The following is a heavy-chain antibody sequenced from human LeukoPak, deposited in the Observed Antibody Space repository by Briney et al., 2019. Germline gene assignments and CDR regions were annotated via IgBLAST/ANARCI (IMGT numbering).Heavy chain of an antibody. D-gene: IGHD3-22*01. Sequence: GGSLRLSCAVSGFTFSDYSMNWVRQAPGKGLEWVSYISTTSSSTIYYADSVKGRFTISRDNAKNSLYLQMNSLRAEDTAVYYCARDRGSSGYHFDYWGQGTLVTVSS. J-gene: IGHJ4*02. CDR1: GFTFSDYS. CDR2: ISTTSSSTI. V-gene: IGHV3-48*01. CDR3: ARDRGSSGYHFDY.